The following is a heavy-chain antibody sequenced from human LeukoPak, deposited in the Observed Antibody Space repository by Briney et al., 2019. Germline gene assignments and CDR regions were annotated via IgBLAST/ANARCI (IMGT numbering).Heavy chain of an antibody. CDR2: IHYSEST. Sequence: SETLSLTCSVSGDSISSYSWSWIRQPPGKGLEWIGYIHYSESTTYNPSLKSRVTISADPSKHQLSLSLSSVTAADTAVYYCARHDYRNYVDFDYWGQGTLVTVSS. J-gene: IGHJ4*02. V-gene: IGHV4-59*01. D-gene: IGHD4-11*01. CDR3: ARHDYRNYVDFDY. CDR1: GDSISSYS.